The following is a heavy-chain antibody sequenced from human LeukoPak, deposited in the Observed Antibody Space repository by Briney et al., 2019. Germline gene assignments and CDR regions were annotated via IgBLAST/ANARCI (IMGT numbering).Heavy chain of an antibody. CDR3: ARGVNTISFTFDY. J-gene: IGHJ4*02. CDR2: ISGDGLTT. Sequence: GGSLRLSCAASGCIFSGFSMHWVRQVPGKSLEWVSLISGDGLTTYYGDSVRGRFIISRDNSKNSLYLQMNDLRTEDTAFYYCARGVNTISFTFDYWGQGTLVTVSS. D-gene: IGHD3-22*01. V-gene: IGHV3-43*02. CDR1: GCIFSGFS.